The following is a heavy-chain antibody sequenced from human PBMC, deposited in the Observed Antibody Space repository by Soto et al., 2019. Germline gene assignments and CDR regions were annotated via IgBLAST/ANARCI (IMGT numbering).Heavy chain of an antibody. CDR1: VFTFSSYW. CDR2: IEGDGSST. Sequence: WWSLRLSCSASVFTFSSYWMHWFRQAPGKGLEWVSRIEGDGSSTTSADSVKGRFTVSRDDARNTLYLQMSSLRADDTAIYYCAREGLDTAGFFDVWGQGTMVTVSS. J-gene: IGHJ3*01. V-gene: IGHV3-74*01. D-gene: IGHD6-13*01. CDR3: AREGLDTAGFFDV.